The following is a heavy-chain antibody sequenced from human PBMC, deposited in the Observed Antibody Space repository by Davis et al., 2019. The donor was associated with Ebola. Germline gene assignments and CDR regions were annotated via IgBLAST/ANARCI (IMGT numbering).Heavy chain of an antibody. CDR3: AKDRGGYYYGMDV. CDR2: TSFEGGSD. CDR1: GFTFSSYG. D-gene: IGHD2-15*01. V-gene: IGHV3-30*18. J-gene: IGHJ6*02. Sequence: GGSLRLSCAASGFTFSSYGMHWVRQAPGRGLEWVATTSFEGGSDYYAESLKGRFTIYRDDSKNTLYLQMNSLRAEATAVYYCAKDRGGYYYGMDVWGQGTTVTVSS.